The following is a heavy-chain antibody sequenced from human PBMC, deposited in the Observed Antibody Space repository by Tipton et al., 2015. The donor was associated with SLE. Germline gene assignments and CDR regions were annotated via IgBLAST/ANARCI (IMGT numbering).Heavy chain of an antibody. Sequence: TLSLTCAVSGGSFRSDNWWSWVRQPPGKGLEWIGEIDHSGTTNFNPSLKSRVTLSLDTSKNQFSLRLTSVTPADTAMYYCARTSGSHRNYYFDSWGQGTLVTVSS. V-gene: IGHV4-4*02. CDR3: ARTSGSHRNYYFDS. D-gene: IGHD1-26*01. J-gene: IGHJ4*02. CDR2: IDHSGTT. CDR1: GGSFRSDNW.